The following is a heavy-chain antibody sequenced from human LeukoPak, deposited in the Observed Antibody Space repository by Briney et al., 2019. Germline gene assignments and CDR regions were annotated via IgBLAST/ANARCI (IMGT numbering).Heavy chain of an antibody. CDR3: ARRLPYYGMDV. CDR1: GXTFSSYA. D-gene: IGHD5-18*01. Sequence: GGSLRLSCAASGXTFSSYAMNWVRQAPGKGLEWVSNIGSGGRSIYYADSVKGRFTISRDNAKNSLYLQMNSLRAEDTAVYYCARRLPYYGMDVWGQGTTVTVSS. V-gene: IGHV3-48*03. J-gene: IGHJ6*02. CDR2: IGSGGRSI.